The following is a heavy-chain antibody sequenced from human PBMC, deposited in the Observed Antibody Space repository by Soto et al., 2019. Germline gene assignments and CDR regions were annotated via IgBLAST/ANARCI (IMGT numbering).Heavy chain of an antibody. Sequence: PGWSLRLSCAASGFTFSSYGMHWVRQAPGKGLEWVAVMSYDGSNKYYADSVKGRFTISRDNSKNTLYLQMNSLRAEDTAVYYCAKDPTSDSSGWPDYWGQGTMVTVYS. D-gene: IGHD6-19*01. V-gene: IGHV3-30*18. CDR3: AKDPTSDSSGWPDY. CDR2: MSYDGSNK. CDR1: GFTFSSYG. J-gene: IGHJ4*02.